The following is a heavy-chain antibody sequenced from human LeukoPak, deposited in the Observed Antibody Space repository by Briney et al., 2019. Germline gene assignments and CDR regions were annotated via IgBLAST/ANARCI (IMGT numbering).Heavy chain of an antibody. CDR3: ARLDCISDRCYNY. CDR1: GDTISTDY. J-gene: IGHJ4*02. Sequence: SETLSLTRVASGDTISTDYWSWIRQSPGKGLEWIGYINYNGNTEYNPSLKSRVTISVDRSTNHVSLKMKSVTAADTAMYYCARLDCISDRCYNYWGLGTLVTVSS. D-gene: IGHD4/OR15-4a*01. CDR2: INYNGNT. V-gene: IGHV4-59*08.